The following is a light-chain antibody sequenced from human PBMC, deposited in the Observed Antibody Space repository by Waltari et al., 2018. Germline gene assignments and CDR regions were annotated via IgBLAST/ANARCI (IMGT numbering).Light chain of an antibody. J-gene: IGLJ3*02. Sequence: QSVLTQPPSISAAPGQKVTISCSGSNSNIGNNFVSWYQQLPGAAPKLLIYENNKRPSGIPDRISGSKSGTSATLAIAGLQSGDEADYFCGAWDCSLNQRWLFGGGTKLTVL. CDR3: GAWDCSLNQRWL. CDR1: NSNIGNNF. V-gene: IGLV1-51*02. CDR2: ENN.